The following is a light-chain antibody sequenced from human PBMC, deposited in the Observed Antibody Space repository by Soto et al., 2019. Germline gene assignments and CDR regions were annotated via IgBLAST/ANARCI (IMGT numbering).Light chain of an antibody. J-gene: IGKJ1*01. CDR2: GAS. CDR1: QSVRSS. CDR3: QQYYSTPTWT. Sequence: EIVMTQSPATLSVSPGERATLSCRASQSVRSSFLAWYQQKPGQAPSLLIYGASTRATGIPARFSGSGSGTEFTLTISSLQAEDVAVYYCQQYYSTPTWTFGQGTKVDIK. V-gene: IGKV3-15*01.